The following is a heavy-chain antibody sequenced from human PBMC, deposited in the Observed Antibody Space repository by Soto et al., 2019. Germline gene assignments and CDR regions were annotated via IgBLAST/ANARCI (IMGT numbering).Heavy chain of an antibody. D-gene: IGHD2-21*01. J-gene: IGHJ3*01. CDR1: GGTFSTHT. V-gene: IGHV1-69*02. CDR3: AVATARPYCAEDCYTNAFGF. Sequence: QVQLVQSGAEVKKPGSSVKVSCKASGGTFSTHTISWVRQAPGQGLEWMGRIIPVLGIANYAQRFQGRVTMTADTSTSTAYMELSSLRSEDTAVYYCAVATARPYCAEDCYTNAFGFWGQGTMVIVSP. CDR2: IIPVLGIA.